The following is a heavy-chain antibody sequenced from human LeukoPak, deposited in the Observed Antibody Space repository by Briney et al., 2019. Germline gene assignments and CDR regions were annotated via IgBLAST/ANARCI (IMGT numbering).Heavy chain of an antibody. D-gene: IGHD6-6*01. CDR1: GGSIGSYY. Sequence: SETLSLTCTVSGGSIGSYYWSWIRQPPGKGLEWIGYIYYSGSTNYNPSLKSRVTISVDTSKNQFSLKLSSVTAADTAVYYCARRYSSSGYFDYWGQGTLVTVSS. CDR3: ARRYSSSGYFDY. V-gene: IGHV4-59*08. J-gene: IGHJ4*02. CDR2: IYYSGST.